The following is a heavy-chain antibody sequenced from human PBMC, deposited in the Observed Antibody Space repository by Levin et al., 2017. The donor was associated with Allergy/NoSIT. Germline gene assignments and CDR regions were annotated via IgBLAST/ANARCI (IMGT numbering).Heavy chain of an antibody. Sequence: GESLKISCAASGFTFDDYAMHWVRQAPGKGLEWVSLISWDGGSTYYADSVKGRFTISRDNSKNSLYLQMNSLRAEDTALYYCAKDSRLTGTRFYYYGMDVWGQGTTVTVSS. CDR2: ISWDGGST. J-gene: IGHJ6*02. CDR3: AKDSRLTGTRFYYYGMDV. CDR1: GFTFDDYA. D-gene: IGHD1-7*01. V-gene: IGHV3-43D*04.